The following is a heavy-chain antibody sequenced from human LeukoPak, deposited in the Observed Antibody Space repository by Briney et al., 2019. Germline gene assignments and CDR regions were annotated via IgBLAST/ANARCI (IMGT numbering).Heavy chain of an antibody. CDR3: ARDLGIAAAGTLGWFDP. Sequence: ASETLSLTCTVSGGAISSYYWSWIRQPPGKGLEWIGYIYYSGSTNYNPSLKSRVTISVDTSKNQFSLKLSSVTAADTAVYYCARDLGIAAAGTLGWFDPWGQGTLVTVSS. V-gene: IGHV4-59*01. D-gene: IGHD6-13*01. CDR2: IYYSGST. CDR1: GGAISSYY. J-gene: IGHJ5*02.